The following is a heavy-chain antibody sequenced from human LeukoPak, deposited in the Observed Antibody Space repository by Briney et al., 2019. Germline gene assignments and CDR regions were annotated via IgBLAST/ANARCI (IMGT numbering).Heavy chain of an antibody. Sequence: GGSLRLSCAASGFTFSNAWMSWVRQAPGKGLEWVGRIKSKTDGGTTDYAAPVKGRFTISRDDSKNTLYLQMNGLKTEDTAVYYCTTSYYYDSSGYYYSYFDYWGQGTLVTVSS. V-gene: IGHV3-15*01. J-gene: IGHJ4*02. CDR2: IKSKTDGGTT. CDR3: TTSYYYDSSGYYYSYFDY. D-gene: IGHD3-22*01. CDR1: GFTFSNAW.